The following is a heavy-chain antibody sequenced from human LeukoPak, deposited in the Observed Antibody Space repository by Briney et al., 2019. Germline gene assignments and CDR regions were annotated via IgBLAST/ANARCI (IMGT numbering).Heavy chain of an antibody. D-gene: IGHD2-2*01. CDR1: GGSISSYY. CDR3: ARENDVTGNALDV. J-gene: IGHJ6*02. V-gene: IGHV4-59*01. Sequence: SETLSLTCTVSGGSISSYYWSWIRQPPGKGLEWIGYIYYSGSTNYNPSLKSRVTISVDTSKNQFSLKLSSVTAADTAVYYCARENDVTGNALDVWGQGTTVTVSS. CDR2: IYYSGST.